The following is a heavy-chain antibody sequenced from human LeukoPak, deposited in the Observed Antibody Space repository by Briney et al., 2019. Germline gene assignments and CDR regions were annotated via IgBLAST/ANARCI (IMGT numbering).Heavy chain of an antibody. V-gene: IGHV3-23*01. CDR2: VIGSSGAT. D-gene: IGHD3-3*01. CDR1: GFSFTKYA. Sequence: GGSLRLSCAASGFSFTKYAMNWVRQAPRKGLEWVAVVIGSSGATDYAASVKGRFTISRDNSKNTLFLQMNSLRAEDTAIYYCAKGAYDFLEIAYFDYWGQGALVTVSS. J-gene: IGHJ4*02. CDR3: AKGAYDFLEIAYFDY.